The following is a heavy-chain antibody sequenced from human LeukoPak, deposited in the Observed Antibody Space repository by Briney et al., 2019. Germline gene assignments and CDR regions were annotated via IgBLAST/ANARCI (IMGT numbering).Heavy chain of an antibody. Sequence: SETLSLTCTVPGGSISSDGYYWTWIRQHPGKGLEWIGYIYYSGTTYYNPSLKSRVTISVDTSKNQFSLKLSSVTAADTAVYYCARGPHMVREVKDAFDIWGQGTMVTVSS. J-gene: IGHJ3*02. D-gene: IGHD3-10*01. CDR2: IYYSGTT. CDR3: ARGPHMVREVKDAFDI. CDR1: GGSISSDGYY. V-gene: IGHV4-31*03.